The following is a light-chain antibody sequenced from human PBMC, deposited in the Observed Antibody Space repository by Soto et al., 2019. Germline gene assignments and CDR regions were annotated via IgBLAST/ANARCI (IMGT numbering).Light chain of an antibody. Sequence: EIVLTQSPGTLSLSPGERATLSCRASQSITSSHLAWYQQKPGQAPRLLIYDISRRATGIPDRFSGSASGTDFTLTVIRLEPDDFAVYFCQHYGGSPLYTFGQGTKLEIK. CDR2: DIS. CDR1: QSITSSH. J-gene: IGKJ2*01. V-gene: IGKV3-20*01. CDR3: QHYGGSPLYT.